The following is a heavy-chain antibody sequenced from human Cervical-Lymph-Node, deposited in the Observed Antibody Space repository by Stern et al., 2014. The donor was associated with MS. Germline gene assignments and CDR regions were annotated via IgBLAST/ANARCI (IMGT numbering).Heavy chain of an antibody. CDR3: ARGRGGNYRYYFDY. CDR2: ISSGASHI. V-gene: IGHV3-21*01. J-gene: IGHJ4*02. Sequence: EVQLVESGGGLVKPGGSLRLSCAASGFTFSSYSMNWVRQAPGKGLEWVASISSGASHISYADSLKCRFTISRDNAKNSLYLQMNSLRAEDTAVYYCARGRGGNYRYYFDYWGQGTLVTVSS. D-gene: IGHD4-23*01. CDR1: GFTFSSYS.